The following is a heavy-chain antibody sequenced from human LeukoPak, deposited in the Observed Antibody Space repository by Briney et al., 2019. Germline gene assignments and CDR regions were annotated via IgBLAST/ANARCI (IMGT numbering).Heavy chain of an antibody. D-gene: IGHD5-12*01. CDR2: INHSGST. CDR1: GGSFSGYY. Sequence: SETLSLTCAVYGGSFSGYYWSWIRQPPGKGLEWIGEINHSGSTNYNPSLNSRVTVSVDTAKNQFSLRRSSVTAADTPGDFYAGEWPGFAEFYSWGRGILVTVSS. CDR3: AGEWPGFAEFYS. V-gene: IGHV4-34*01. J-gene: IGHJ4*02.